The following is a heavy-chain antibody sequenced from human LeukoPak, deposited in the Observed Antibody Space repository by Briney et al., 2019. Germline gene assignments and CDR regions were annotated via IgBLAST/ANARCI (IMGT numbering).Heavy chain of an antibody. Sequence: GGSLRLSCAASGFTFSSYSMNWVRQAPGKGLEWVSSISSSSSYIYYADSVKGRFTISRDDAKNSLYLQMNSLRAEDTAVYYCARVMDDSSGYYSPDYWGQGTLVTVSS. CDR3: ARVMDDSSGYYSPDY. V-gene: IGHV3-21*01. D-gene: IGHD3-22*01. CDR1: GFTFSSYS. CDR2: ISSSSSYI. J-gene: IGHJ4*02.